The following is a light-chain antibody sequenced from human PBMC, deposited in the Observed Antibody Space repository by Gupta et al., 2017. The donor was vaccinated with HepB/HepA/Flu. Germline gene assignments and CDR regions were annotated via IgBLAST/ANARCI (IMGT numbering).Light chain of an antibody. CDR1: QSIDSTY. V-gene: IGKV3-20*01. CDR2: GPS. J-gene: IGKJ1*01. Sequence: EFVLTQSPGTLSLSPGERATLSCRASQSIDSTYFAWYQQKPGQSPRLLIYGPSSRASGIPDRFSGSGSGTDFTLTISRLEPEDFAVYYCQQYGISPRAFGQGTKVEFK. CDR3: QQYGISPRA.